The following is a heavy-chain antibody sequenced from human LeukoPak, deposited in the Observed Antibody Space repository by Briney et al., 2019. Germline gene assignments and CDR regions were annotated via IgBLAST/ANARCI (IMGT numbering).Heavy chain of an antibody. Sequence: PGGSLRLSCAASGFTFSSYAMSWVRQAPGKGLEWVSVISGNGDSTYYADSVKGRFTISRDNSKNTLYLQMNSLRAEDTAVYYCAKLDYYYDTYGMDVWGQGTTVTVSS. D-gene: IGHD3-22*01. CDR2: ISGNGDST. J-gene: IGHJ6*02. CDR1: GFTFSSYA. V-gene: IGHV3-23*01. CDR3: AKLDYYYDTYGMDV.